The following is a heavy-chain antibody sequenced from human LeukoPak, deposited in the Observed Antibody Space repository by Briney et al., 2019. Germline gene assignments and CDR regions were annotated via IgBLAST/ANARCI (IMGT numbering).Heavy chain of an antibody. CDR2: IWYDGSNK. D-gene: IGHD4-17*01. J-gene: IGHJ4*02. CDR3: ARGSTVTTPFDS. Sequence: GRSLRLSCSGSGLTFSCYGMDWVRQATGKGLEWVAGIWYDGSNKYYADSVKGRFTISRDNSKNTLYLQMNSLRAEDTAVSDCARGSTVTTPFDSWGQGTLVTVSS. CDR1: GLTFSCYG. V-gene: IGHV3-33*01.